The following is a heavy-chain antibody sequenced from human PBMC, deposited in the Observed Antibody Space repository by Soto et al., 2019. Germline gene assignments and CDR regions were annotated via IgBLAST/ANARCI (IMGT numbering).Heavy chain of an antibody. V-gene: IGHV5-10-1*01. Sequence: GESLKISCKGSGYSFTSYWISWVRQMPGKGLEWMGRIDPSDSYTNYSPSFQGHVTISADKSISTAYLQWSSLKASDTAMYYCARQNPNYYCYYGMDVWGQGTTVTVSS. J-gene: IGHJ6*02. CDR1: GYSFTSYW. CDR3: ARQNPNYYCYYGMDV. CDR2: IDPSDSYT.